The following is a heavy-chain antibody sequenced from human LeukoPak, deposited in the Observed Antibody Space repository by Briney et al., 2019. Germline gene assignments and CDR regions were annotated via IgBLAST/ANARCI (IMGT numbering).Heavy chain of an antibody. Sequence: GGSLRLSCAASGFTFSSYWMSWVRQAPGKGLEWVSSISSSSSYIYYADSVKGRFTISRDNAKNSLYLQMNSLRAEDTAVYYCAREGDNWGSSDYWGQGTLVTVSS. CDR3: AREGDNWGSSDY. CDR2: ISSSSSYI. D-gene: IGHD7-27*01. V-gene: IGHV3-21*01. CDR1: GFTFSSYW. J-gene: IGHJ4*02.